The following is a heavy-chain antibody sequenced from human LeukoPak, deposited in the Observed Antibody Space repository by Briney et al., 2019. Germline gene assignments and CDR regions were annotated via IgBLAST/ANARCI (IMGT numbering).Heavy chain of an antibody. CDR2: IYYTGTT. CDR1: GGSVSDCY. D-gene: IGHD7-27*01. V-gene: IGHV4-59*02. Sequence: SETLSLTCTVSGGSVSDCYWSWIRQSPGKGLEWIGYIYYTGTTSYNPSLKSRVTISAETSKNQFSLNLISVTAADTAVYYCASRKLGNDYWGQGTLVTVSS. J-gene: IGHJ4*02. CDR3: ASRKLGNDY.